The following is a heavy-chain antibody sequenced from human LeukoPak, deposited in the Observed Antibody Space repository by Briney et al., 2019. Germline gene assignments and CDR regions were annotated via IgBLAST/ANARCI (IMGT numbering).Heavy chain of an antibody. CDR1: GGSISSYY. CDR2: IYYGGST. J-gene: IGHJ6*02. Sequence: SETLSLTCTVSGGSISSYYWTWLRQPPGKGLEWIGYIYYGGSTNYNPSLKSRVTISVDTSNNQFSLKLTSVTAADTAVYYCAREAHPLYYDFWSGYRPSPNYYGMDVWGQGTTVTVSS. CDR3: AREAHPLYYDFWSGYRPSPNYYGMDV. D-gene: IGHD3-3*01. V-gene: IGHV4-59*01.